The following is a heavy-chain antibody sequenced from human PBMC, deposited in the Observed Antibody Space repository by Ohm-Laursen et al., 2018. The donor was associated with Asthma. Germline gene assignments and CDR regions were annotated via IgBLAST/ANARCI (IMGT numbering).Heavy chain of an antibody. CDR1: GFTFRSYA. J-gene: IGHJ4*02. V-gene: IGHV3-30-3*01. Sequence: SLRLSCSASGFTFRSYAMHWVRQAPGKGLEWVAVGGSYYDGGLKYYADSVNGRFTVSRDDSKNTLYRQMNSLRPDDTAVYYCARDVMEWYLPAFDFWGQGTLVTVSS. D-gene: IGHD3-3*01. CDR3: ARDVMEWYLPAFDF. CDR2: GGSYYDGGLK.